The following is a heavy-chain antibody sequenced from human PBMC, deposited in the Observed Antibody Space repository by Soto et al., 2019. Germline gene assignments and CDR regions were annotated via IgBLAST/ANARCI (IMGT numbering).Heavy chain of an antibody. CDR3: ASDWGVYDSDIRTHIPHLDS. CDR1: GFTLSSNG. V-gene: IGHV3-48*02. D-gene: IGHD3-22*01. Sequence: EVQLVESGGGLVQPGGSLRLSCEASGFTLSSNGMNWVRQAPGKGLEWVSFISIGSSTINYADSVRGRFTISRDNAKNSLYLQMNSLRDEDTAVYYCASDWGVYDSDIRTHIPHLDSWGQGTLVTVSS. CDR2: ISIGSSTI. J-gene: IGHJ4*02.